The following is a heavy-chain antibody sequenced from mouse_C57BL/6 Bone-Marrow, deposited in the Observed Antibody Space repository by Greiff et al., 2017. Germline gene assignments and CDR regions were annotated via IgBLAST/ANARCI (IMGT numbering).Heavy chain of an antibody. Sequence: DVKLQESGPGLVKPSQSLSLTCSVTGYSITSGYYWNWIRQFPGNKLEWMGYISYDGSNNYNPSLKNRISITRNTSKNQFFLKLNSVTTEDTATYYCAREGTTVVGDDWGQGTTLTVSS. J-gene: IGHJ2*01. D-gene: IGHD1-1*01. V-gene: IGHV3-6*01. CDR3: AREGTTVVGDD. CDR1: GYSITSGYY. CDR2: ISYDGSN.